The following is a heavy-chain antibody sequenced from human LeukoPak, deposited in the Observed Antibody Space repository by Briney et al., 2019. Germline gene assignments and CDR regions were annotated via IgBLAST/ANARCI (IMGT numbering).Heavy chain of an antibody. CDR3: ARGEVDYYYYGMDV. V-gene: IGHV1-8*01. CDR2: MNPNSGNT. CDR1: GYTFTSYD. D-gene: IGHD5-12*01. J-gene: IGHJ6*02. Sequence: ASVKVSCKASGYTFTSYDINWVRQATGQGLEWMGWMNPNSGNTGYAQKFQGRVTMTRNTSISTAYMELSSLRSEDTAVYYCARGEVDYYYYGMDVWGQGTTVTVSS.